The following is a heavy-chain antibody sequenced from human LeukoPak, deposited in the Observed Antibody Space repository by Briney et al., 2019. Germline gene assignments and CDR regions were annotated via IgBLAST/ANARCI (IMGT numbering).Heavy chain of an antibody. J-gene: IGHJ4*02. CDR3: ARARVGVDYQPRSYYFDY. D-gene: IGHD2-2*01. V-gene: IGHV1-18*01. CDR2: ISGYTGNK. Sequence: ASVKVSCKASGYTFATYGISWVRQAPGQGLEWMGWISGYTGNKYYAQKVQDRVIMTTETSTSTAYMELGSLRSDDTAVYYCARARVGVDYQPRSYYFDYWGQGTLVTVSS. CDR1: GYTFATYG.